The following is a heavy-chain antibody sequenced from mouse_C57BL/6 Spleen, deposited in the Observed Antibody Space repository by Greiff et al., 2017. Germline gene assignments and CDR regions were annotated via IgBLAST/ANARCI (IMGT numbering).Heavy chain of an antibody. CDR2: IHPNSGST. CDR3: ARSIYYDYEAFAY. V-gene: IGHV1-64*01. D-gene: IGHD2-4*01. J-gene: IGHJ3*01. Sequence: QVQLQQPGAELVKPGASVKLSCKASGYTFTSYWMHWVKQRPGQGLEWIGMIHPNSGSTNYNEKFKSKATLTVDKSSSTAYMQLSSLTSEDSAVYYCARSIYYDYEAFAYWGQGTLVTVSA. CDR1: GYTFTSYW.